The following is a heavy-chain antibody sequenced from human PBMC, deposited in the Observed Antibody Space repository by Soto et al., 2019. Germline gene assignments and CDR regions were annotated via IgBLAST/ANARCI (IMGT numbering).Heavy chain of an antibody. CDR1: GFTFSSFW. D-gene: IGHD3-10*01. Sequence: EVQLVESGGGLVQPGGSLRLSCAVSGFTFSSFWMHWVRQAPGEGLVWVSRINTDGSSTSYADSVKGRFTISRDNAKNTLYLQMNSLRVEETAMYYCAKRGVDTFGLSYWGQGTLVTFSS. CDR2: INTDGSST. J-gene: IGHJ4*02. V-gene: IGHV3-74*01. CDR3: AKRGVDTFGLSY.